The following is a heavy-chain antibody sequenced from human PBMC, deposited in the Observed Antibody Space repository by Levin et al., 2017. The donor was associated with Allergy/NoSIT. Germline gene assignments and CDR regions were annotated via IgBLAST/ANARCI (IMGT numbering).Heavy chain of an antibody. J-gene: IGHJ4*02. CDR3: VREIAEEGT. CDR1: GFTFSNYA. Sequence: QRGESLKISCAASGFTFSNYAMHWVRQAPGKGLEWVGVISDDGCSEFYIDSVKGRFTISRDNSKNRLYLQMDSLRAEDTALYYCVREIAEEGTWGQGTLVIVSS. D-gene: IGHD1-1*01. CDR2: ISDDGCSE. V-gene: IGHV3-30-3*01.